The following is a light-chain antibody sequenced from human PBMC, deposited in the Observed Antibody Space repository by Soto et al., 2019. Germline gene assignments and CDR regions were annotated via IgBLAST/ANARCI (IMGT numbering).Light chain of an antibody. CDR1: SSDIGSYDY. CDR3: SSFASTSTRL. J-gene: IGLJ1*01. CDR2: EVT. Sequence: ALTQPASVSGTPGQSITISCTGTSSDIGSYDYVSWYQQHPGKAPNLIIYEVTDRPSGVSNRFSGSNSGNTASLTFFGVQAEYEADYYCSSFASTSTRLFGSGTKVTVL. V-gene: IGLV2-14*01.